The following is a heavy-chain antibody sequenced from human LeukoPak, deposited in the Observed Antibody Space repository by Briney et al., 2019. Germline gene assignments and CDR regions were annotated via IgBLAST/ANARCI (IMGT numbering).Heavy chain of an antibody. D-gene: IGHD4-23*01. Sequence: PGGSLRLSCAASGFTFSTCAMSWVRQAPGKGLEWVSAISVSGTGTYYADSVEGRFTISRDNSKNTLYLEMKNLRAEDTAVYYCASHPRSGGNFDYWGQGTLVTVSS. J-gene: IGHJ4*02. CDR1: GFTFSTCA. CDR2: ISVSGTGT. V-gene: IGHV3-23*01. CDR3: ASHPRSGGNFDY.